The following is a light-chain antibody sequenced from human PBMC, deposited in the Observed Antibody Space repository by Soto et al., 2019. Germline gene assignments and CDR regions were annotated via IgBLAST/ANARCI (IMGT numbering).Light chain of an antibody. J-gene: IGLJ1*01. CDR3: QVWDSSSDPYV. CDR2: NDD. CDR1: NIGNIN. Sequence: SYELTQPPSVSVAPGQTATITCGGDNIGNINVHWYQQRPGQAPILVVYNDDDRPSGIPARFSGSNSGNTATLTISRVEAGDEADYYCQVWDSSSDPYVFGTGTKVTVL. V-gene: IGLV3-21*02.